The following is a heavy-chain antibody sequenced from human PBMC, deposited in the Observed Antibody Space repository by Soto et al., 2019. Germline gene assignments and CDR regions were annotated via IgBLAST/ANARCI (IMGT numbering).Heavy chain of an antibody. CDR3: ARVGDYGMDV. J-gene: IGHJ6*02. V-gene: IGHV1-69*06. Sequence: QVQLVQSGAEVKKPGSSVEVSCKASGDTFSTHAITWVRQAPGQGLEWMGGIIPILGTPNYAQKFPGRVTIIADKSTSTAYMELSSVRSDDTAVYYCARVGDYGMDVWGQGTTITVSS. CDR2: IIPILGTP. CDR1: GDTFSTHA. D-gene: IGHD3-10*01.